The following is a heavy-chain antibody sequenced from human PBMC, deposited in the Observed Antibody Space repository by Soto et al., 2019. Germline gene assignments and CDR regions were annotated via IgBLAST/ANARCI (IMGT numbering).Heavy chain of an antibody. CDR2: ISGSGGST. CDR3: AKPRYCSGGSCYAGFDY. CDR1: GFTFSSYA. D-gene: IGHD2-15*01. V-gene: IGHV3-23*01. Sequence: PGGSLRLSCAASGFTFSSYAVSWVRQAPGKGLEWVSAISGSGGSTYYADSVKGRFTISRDNSKNTLYLQMNSLRAEDTAVYYCAKPRYCSGGSCYAGFDYWGQGTLVTVSS. J-gene: IGHJ4*02.